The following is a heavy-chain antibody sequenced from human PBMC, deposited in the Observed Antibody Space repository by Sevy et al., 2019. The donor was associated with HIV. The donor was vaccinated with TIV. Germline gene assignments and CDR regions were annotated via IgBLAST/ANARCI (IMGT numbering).Heavy chain of an antibody. J-gene: IGHJ4*02. V-gene: IGHV3-49*03. Sequence: GGSLRLSCTSSGFTFGDYAMSWFRQAPGKGLEWVAFIRRNSHEPYGGTTEYAASVKGRFTISRDDSKSIAYLQMNSLKTEDTAVYYCARALATADTPEYYFDYWGQGIPVTVSS. D-gene: IGHD5-12*01. CDR2: IRRNSHEPYGGTT. CDR3: ARALATADTPEYYFDY. CDR1: GFTFGDYA.